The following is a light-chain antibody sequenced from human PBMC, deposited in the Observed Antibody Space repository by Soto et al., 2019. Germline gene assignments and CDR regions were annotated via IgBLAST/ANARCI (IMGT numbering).Light chain of an antibody. J-gene: IGKJ2*01. CDR1: QSINSW. CDR2: DAS. Sequence: DIHMTQSPSTLSASIGDSVTITCRASQSINSWLAWYQQKPGKANKLLIYDASNLASGVPSRFSRSEYGTEVTLVISSLQPGDFANHYCQQYDTYSYNFVQGNKLE. V-gene: IGKV1-5*01. CDR3: QQYDTYSYN.